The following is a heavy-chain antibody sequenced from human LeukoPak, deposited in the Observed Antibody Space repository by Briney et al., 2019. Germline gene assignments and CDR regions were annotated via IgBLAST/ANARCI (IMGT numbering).Heavy chain of an antibody. CDR3: ARLPGDRIRGMGDYFDY. CDR1: GGSISSSSYY. Sequence: SETLSLTCTVSGGSISSSSYYWGWIRQPPGEGLEWIGSIYYSGSTYYNPSLKSRVTISVDTSKNQFSLKLSSVTAADTAVYYCARLPGDRIRGMGDYFDYWGQGTLVTVSS. D-gene: IGHD1-26*01. J-gene: IGHJ4*02. V-gene: IGHV4-39*01. CDR2: IYYSGST.